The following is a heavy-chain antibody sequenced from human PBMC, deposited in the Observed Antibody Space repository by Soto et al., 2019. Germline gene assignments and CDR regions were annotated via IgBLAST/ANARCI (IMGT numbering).Heavy chain of an antibody. CDR1: GGSISRYY. V-gene: IGHV4-59*01. CDR3: ARDLWGYCGTDCYPLDV. Sequence: QVQLQESGPGLVKPSETLSLTCTVSGGSISRYYWSWIRQPPGKGLEWIGYMYNTGSTVYNPPFKCRVIISVDTAKNQFSLKLNSVTAADTAVYYCARDLWGYCGTDCYPLDVWGQGTTVTVSS. D-gene: IGHD2-21*02. J-gene: IGHJ6*02. CDR2: MYNTGST.